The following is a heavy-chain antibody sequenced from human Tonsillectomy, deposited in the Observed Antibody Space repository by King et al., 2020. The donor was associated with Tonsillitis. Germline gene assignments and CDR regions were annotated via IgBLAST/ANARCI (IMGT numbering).Heavy chain of an antibody. D-gene: IGHD2-21*02. CDR1: GFTFSSYW. CDR2: VKQDGSEK. V-gene: IGHV3-7*01. J-gene: IGHJ4*02. CDR3: ARDNIGVVTAPSTFDY. Sequence: DVQLVESGGGLVQPGGSLRLSCAASGFTFSSYWMSWVRQAPGKGLEWVANVKQDGSEKYYVVSVMGRFTISRDNDNNSLYLQMNSRRAEDTAVYYCARDNIGVVTAPSTFDYWGQGTLVTVSS.